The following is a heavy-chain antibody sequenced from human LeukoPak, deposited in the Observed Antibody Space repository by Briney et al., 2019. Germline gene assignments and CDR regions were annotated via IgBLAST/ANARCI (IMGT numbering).Heavy chain of an antibody. CDR1: GGSISSYY. J-gene: IGHJ4*02. Sequence: SETLSLTCTVSGGSISSYYWSWIRQPPGKGLEWIGRIYTSGSTNYNPSLKSRVTMSVDTSKNQFSLKLSSVTAADTAVYYCAREDVRGYYGSGSYYSYWGQGTLVTVSS. D-gene: IGHD3-10*01. CDR3: AREDVRGYYGSGSYYSY. CDR2: IYTSGST. V-gene: IGHV4-4*07.